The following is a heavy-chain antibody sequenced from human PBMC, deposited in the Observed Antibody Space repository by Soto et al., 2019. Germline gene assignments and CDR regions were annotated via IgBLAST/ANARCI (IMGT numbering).Heavy chain of an antibody. CDR1: GFSLTTSGVS. J-gene: IGHJ4*02. Sequence: QITLKESGPTLVKPTQTLTLTCTFSGFSLTTSGVSVGWIRQPPGKALEWLALISWDDDKVYSPSLTSRLTITRDTSNTQLVVTMTDMDPVDTATYYCAHSNTWYVPGFDYWGQGTLVTVAS. V-gene: IGHV2-5*02. CDR2: ISWDDDK. CDR3: AHSNTWYVPGFDY. D-gene: IGHD6-13*01.